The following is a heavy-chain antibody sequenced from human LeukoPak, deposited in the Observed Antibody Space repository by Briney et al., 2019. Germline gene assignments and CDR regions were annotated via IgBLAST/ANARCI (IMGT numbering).Heavy chain of an antibody. D-gene: IGHD2-21*02. V-gene: IGHV1-2*02. J-gene: IGHJ4*02. Sequence: GASVKVSCKASGYTFTDYYMHWVRQAPGQGLEWTAWIHPNTGGPNYARKFQGRVTMTRDTPINAVYMELSGLTSDDTAVYYCATNRVTRPIDYWGQGTLVTVSS. CDR2: IHPNTGGP. CDR1: GYTFTDYY. CDR3: ATNRVTRPIDY.